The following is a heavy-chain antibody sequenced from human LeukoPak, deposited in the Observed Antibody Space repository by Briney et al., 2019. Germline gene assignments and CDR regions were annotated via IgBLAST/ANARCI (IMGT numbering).Heavy chain of an antibody. J-gene: IGHJ4*02. V-gene: IGHV1-2*02. D-gene: IGHD6-13*01. CDR1: GYTFTGYY. Sequence: ASVKVSCKASGYTFTGYYMHWVRQAPGQGLEWMGWINPNSGGTNYAQKFQGRVTITTDESTGTAYMELSSLRSEDTAVYYCSSGAAGTLSENWGQGTLVTVSS. CDR3: SSGAAGTLSEN. CDR2: INPNSGGT.